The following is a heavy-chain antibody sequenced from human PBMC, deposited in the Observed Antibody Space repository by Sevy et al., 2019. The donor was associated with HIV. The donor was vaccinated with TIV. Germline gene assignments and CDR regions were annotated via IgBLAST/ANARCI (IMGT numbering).Heavy chain of an antibody. CDR1: GFTFSSYG. D-gene: IGHD3-16*02. CDR2: IWFNGSNK. Sequence: GGSLRLSCAASGFTFSSYGMHWVRQAPGKGLEWVALIWFNGSNKHYADSVKGRFTISRDNSKNTLYLQMNSLRAEDTAVYYCAKQLSYQGDFDYWGQGTLVTVSS. CDR3: AKQLSYQGDFDY. J-gene: IGHJ4*02. V-gene: IGHV3-33*06.